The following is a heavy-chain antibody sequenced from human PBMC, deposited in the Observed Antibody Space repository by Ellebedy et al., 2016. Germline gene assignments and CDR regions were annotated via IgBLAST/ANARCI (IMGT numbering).Heavy chain of an antibody. V-gene: IGHV3-30*02. J-gene: IGHJ6*02. Sequence: GESLKISXAASGFTLSSYAMHWVRQAPGKGLEWVAVIWYDGSNEDYADSGKGRFTISRDNSKNTLFLQMDSLSAEDTALYYCVKVPVAGGGYGGDYYGMDVWGQGTTVTVSS. CDR1: GFTLSSYA. D-gene: IGHD1-26*01. CDR2: IWYDGSNE. CDR3: VKVPVAGGGYGGDYYGMDV.